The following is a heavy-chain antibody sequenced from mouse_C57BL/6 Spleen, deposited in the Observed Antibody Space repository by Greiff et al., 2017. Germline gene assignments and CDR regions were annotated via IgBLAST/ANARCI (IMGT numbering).Heavy chain of an antibody. J-gene: IGHJ1*03. Sequence: EVLLVESGGGLVQPGGSLKLSCAASGFSFSDYYMYWVRQTPQKSLEWVAYFNNGGGSTYYPDTVKGRFTITRDNAKNTLYLQMSCLKSEDTAMYDCARHYYGSSDGYFDVWGTGTTVTVSS. V-gene: IGHV5-12*01. CDR3: ARHYYGSSDGYFDV. D-gene: IGHD1-1*01. CDR2: FNNGGGST. CDR1: GFSFSDYY.